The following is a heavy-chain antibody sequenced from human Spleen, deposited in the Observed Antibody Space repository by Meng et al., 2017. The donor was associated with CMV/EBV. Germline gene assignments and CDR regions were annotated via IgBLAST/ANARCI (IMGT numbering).Heavy chain of an antibody. CDR3: ARSFDFWSP. V-gene: IGHV1-69*02. CDR2: IIPIIDEA. Sequence: KVSCQASGDTFTIYTLNWVRQAPEQGLEWMESIIPIIDEATYTQKFQGRLSITAEKSTSTAYMELNSLRSEDTAVYYCARSFDFWSPWGQGTLVTVSS. J-gene: IGHJ5*02. D-gene: IGHD3-3*01. CDR1: GDTFTIYT.